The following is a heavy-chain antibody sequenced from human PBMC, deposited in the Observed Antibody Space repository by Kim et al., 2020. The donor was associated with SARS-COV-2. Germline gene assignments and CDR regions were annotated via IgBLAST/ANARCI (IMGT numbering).Heavy chain of an antibody. J-gene: IGHJ6*02. Sequence: TYYNPSLQSRVTISVDTSKNQFSLKLNSVTAADTAVYYCARERNYYGLDVWGQGTTVTVSS. CDR3: ARERNYYGLDV. CDR2: T. V-gene: IGHV4-39*07.